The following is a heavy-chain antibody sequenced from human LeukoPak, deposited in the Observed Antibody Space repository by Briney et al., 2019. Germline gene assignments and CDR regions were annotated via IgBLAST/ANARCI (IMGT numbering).Heavy chain of an antibody. CDR3: AKDGPEYSTSWYRFDS. J-gene: IGHJ5*01. CDR1: GFTVSSNY. D-gene: IGHD6-13*01. V-gene: IGHV3-66*02. CDR2: IYSGGTT. Sequence: HPGGSLRLSCAASGFTVSSNYMSWVRQAPGKGLEWVSVIYSGGTTYYADSVKGRFTISRDNSKNTLYLQMNSLRAEDTAVYYCAKDGPEYSTSWYRFDSWGQGTLVTVSS.